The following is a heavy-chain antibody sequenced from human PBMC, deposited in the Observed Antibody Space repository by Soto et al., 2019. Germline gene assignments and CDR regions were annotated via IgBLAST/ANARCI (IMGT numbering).Heavy chain of an antibody. CDR1: GFIFSIYA. J-gene: IGHJ3*02. CDR3: AKDQVAYCSSTSCYSSGAFDI. D-gene: IGHD2-2*02. CDR2: ISIDGSRT. V-gene: IGHV3-64*04. Sequence: GGSLRLSCSGSGFIFSIYAIHWVRQAPGKGLEYVSFISIDGSRTHYADSVKGRFTISRDNSKNTLYLQMNSLRAEDTAVYYCAKDQVAYCSSTSCYSSGAFDIWGQGTMVTVSS.